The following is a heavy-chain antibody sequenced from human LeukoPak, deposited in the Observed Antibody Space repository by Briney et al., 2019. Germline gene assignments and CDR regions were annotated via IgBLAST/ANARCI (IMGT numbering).Heavy chain of an antibody. CDR1: GGSFSGYY. CDR3: ARRKSGLPLDY. D-gene: IGHD5/OR15-5a*01. Sequence: SETLSLTCAVYGGSFSGYYWSWIRQPPGKGLEWIGEINHSGSTNYNPSLKSRVTISVDTSKNQFSLKLSSVTAADTAVYYCARRKSGLPLDYWGRGTLVTVSS. CDR2: INHSGST. J-gene: IGHJ4*02. V-gene: IGHV4-34*01.